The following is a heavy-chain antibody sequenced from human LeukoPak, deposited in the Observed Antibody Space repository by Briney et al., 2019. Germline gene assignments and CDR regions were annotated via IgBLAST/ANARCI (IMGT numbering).Heavy chain of an antibody. CDR1: GGSISSYY. CDR2: VYTSGST. J-gene: IGHJ6*03. V-gene: IGHV4-4*09. D-gene: IGHD6-6*01. Sequence: SETLSLTCTVSGGSISSYYWSWIRQPPGKGLEWIGYVYTSGSTNYNPSLKSRVTISVDTSKNQFSLKLSSVTAADTAVYYCARHAARRGYYYYYMDVRGKGTTVTVSS. CDR3: ARHAARRGYYYYYMDV.